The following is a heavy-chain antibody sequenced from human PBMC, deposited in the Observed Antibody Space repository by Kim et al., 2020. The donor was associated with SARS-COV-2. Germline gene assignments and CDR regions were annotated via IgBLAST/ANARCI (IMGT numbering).Heavy chain of an antibody. J-gene: IGHJ4*02. Sequence: GSLRLSCAASGFTFSSYAISWVRQAPGKGLEWVSSISGGGGHTYYADSVKGRFTISRDNSKNTLYLQMNSLRVEDTAIYYCAKDSTYYDSPHSSDYWGQGTLVTVSS. V-gene: IGHV3-23*01. CDR2: ISGGGGHT. CDR3: AKDSTYYDSPHSSDY. CDR1: GFTFSSYA. D-gene: IGHD3-22*01.